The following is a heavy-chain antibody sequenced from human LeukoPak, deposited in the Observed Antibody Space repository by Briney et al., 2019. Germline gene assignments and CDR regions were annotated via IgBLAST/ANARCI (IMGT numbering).Heavy chain of an antibody. D-gene: IGHD1-1*01. CDR1: GFTFSSYE. J-gene: IGHJ6*02. Sequence: GGSLRLSCAASGFTFSSYEMSWVRQAPGKGLEWVSYISSSAGTIYYADSVKGRFTISRDNAKNSLYLQMNSLRAEDTAAYYCARDRGYAMDVWGQGTTVTVSS. V-gene: IGHV3-48*03. CDR3: ARDRGYAMDV. CDR2: ISSSAGTI.